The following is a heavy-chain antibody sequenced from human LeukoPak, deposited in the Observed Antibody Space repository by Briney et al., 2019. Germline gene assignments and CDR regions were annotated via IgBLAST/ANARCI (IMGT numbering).Heavy chain of an antibody. Sequence: SETLSLTCAVYGGSFSGYYWSWIRQPAGKGLEWIGRIYTSGSTNYNPSLKSRVTMSVDTSKNQFSLKLSSVTAADTAVYYCARDYGDFYFDYWGQGTLVTVSS. CDR2: IYTSGST. CDR1: GGSFSGYY. D-gene: IGHD4-17*01. CDR3: ARDYGDFYFDY. V-gene: IGHV4-59*10. J-gene: IGHJ4*02.